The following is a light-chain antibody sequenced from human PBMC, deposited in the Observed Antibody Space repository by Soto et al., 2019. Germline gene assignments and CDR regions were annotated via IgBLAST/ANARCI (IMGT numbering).Light chain of an antibody. CDR3: QQRSNWYT. CDR2: DAS. V-gene: IGKV3-11*01. J-gene: IGKJ2*01. Sequence: EMVLTQSPATLSLSPGDRATLSCRASQSVSSYLAWYQQKPGQAPRLLIYDASNRATGIPARFSGSGSGTDFTLTISSLEPEDFAVYYFQQRSNWYTFGQGTKLEIK. CDR1: QSVSSY.